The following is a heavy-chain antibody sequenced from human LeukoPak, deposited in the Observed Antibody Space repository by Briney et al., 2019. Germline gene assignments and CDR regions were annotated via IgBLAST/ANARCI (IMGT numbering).Heavy chain of an antibody. CDR1: GFTVSSNY. V-gene: IGHV3-23*01. D-gene: IGHD2-2*01. CDR2: ISGSGGST. J-gene: IGHJ4*02. Sequence: GGSLRLSCAASGFTVSSNYMSWVRQAPGKGLEWVSAISGSGGSTYYADSVKGRFTISRDNSKNTLYLQMNSLRAEDTAVYYCAKGLRTYCSSTSCPWDYWGQGTLVTVSS. CDR3: AKGLRTYCSSTSCPWDY.